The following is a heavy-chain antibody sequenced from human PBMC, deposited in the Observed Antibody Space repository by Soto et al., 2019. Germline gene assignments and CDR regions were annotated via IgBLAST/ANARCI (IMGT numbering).Heavy chain of an antibody. CDR2: ISYDGSNK. CDR3: ARDLGGESSSWYNLDY. Sequence: QVQLVESGGGVVQPGRSLRLSCAASGFTFSSYAMHWVRQAPGKGLEWVAVISYDGSNKYYADSVKGRFTISRDNSKNTLYLQMNSLRVEDTAVYYCARDLGGESSSWYNLDYWGQGTLVTVSS. CDR1: GFTFSSYA. V-gene: IGHV3-30-3*01. D-gene: IGHD6-13*01. J-gene: IGHJ4*02.